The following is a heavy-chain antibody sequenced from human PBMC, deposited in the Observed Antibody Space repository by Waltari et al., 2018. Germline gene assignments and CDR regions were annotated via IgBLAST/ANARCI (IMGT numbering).Heavy chain of an antibody. CDR1: GGSFSGYY. D-gene: IGHD2-21*01. CDR2: LYGTATT. V-gene: IGHV4-34*01. J-gene: IGHJ3*01. Sequence: QVQLQQWGAGLLKPSETLSLTCAVYGGSFSGYYWSLIRQPPGKGLEWIGSLYGTATTSYSPSLQSRVTISSDTSTNNFYLNLTSVTAADTATYYCTRRMMTAIAGGGASDVWGQGTLVTVSS. CDR3: TRRMMTAIAGGGASDV.